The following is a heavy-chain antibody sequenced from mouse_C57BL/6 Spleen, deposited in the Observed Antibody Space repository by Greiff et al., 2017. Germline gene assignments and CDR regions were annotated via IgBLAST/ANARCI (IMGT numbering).Heavy chain of an antibody. D-gene: IGHD1-1*01. Sequence: QVQLQQSGPELVKPGASVKISCKASGYAFSSSWMNWVKQRPGKGLEWIGRIYPGDGDTNYNGKFKGKATLTADKSSSTAYMQLSSLTSEDSAVYFCARKRDDYYGGFAYWGQGTLVTVSA. CDR1: GYAFSSSW. V-gene: IGHV1-82*01. CDR3: ARKRDDYYGGFAY. J-gene: IGHJ3*01. CDR2: IYPGDGDT.